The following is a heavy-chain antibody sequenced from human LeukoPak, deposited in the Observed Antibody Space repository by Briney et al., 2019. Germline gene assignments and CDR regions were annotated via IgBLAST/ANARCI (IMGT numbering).Heavy chain of an antibody. J-gene: IGHJ4*02. V-gene: IGHV4-4*02. CDR3: ARQGYYDSSGWLGY. CDR2: IYHSGST. CDR1: GGSISSSNW. Sequence: SETLSLTCAVSGGSISSSNWWSWVRQPPGKGLEWIGEIYHSGSTNYNPSLKSRVTISVDTSKNQFSLKLSSVTAADTAVYYCARQGYYDSSGWLGYWGQGTLVTVSS. D-gene: IGHD3-22*01.